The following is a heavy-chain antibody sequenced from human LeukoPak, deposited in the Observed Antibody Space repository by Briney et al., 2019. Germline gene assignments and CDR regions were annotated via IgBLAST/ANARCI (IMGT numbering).Heavy chain of an antibody. V-gene: IGHV1-69*13. CDR1: GGTFSSYA. J-gene: IGHJ6*04. CDR3: ARGAPDCSSTSCPYYYGMDV. D-gene: IGHD2-2*01. CDR2: IIPIFGTA. Sequence: GASVKVSCKASGGTFSSYAISWVRQAPGQGLEWMGGIIPIFGTANYAQKFQGRVTITADESTSTAYMELSSLRSEDTAVYYCARGAPDCSSTSCPYYYGMDVWGKGTTVTVSS.